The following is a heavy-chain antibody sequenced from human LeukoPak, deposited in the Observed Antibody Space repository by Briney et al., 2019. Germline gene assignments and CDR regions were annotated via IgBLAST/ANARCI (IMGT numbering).Heavy chain of an antibody. Sequence: SETLSLTCTVSGGSISSGDYYWSWLRQPPGKGLEWIAYIYYSGSTYYNPSLKSPLTISVDTAKTPLSLTLSAVTAAARAVYYCARGRYGDDDVDYWGQGTLVTVSS. V-gene: IGHV4-30-4*01. J-gene: IGHJ4*02. CDR3: ARGRYGDDDVDY. D-gene: IGHD4-17*01. CDR1: GGSISSGDYY. CDR2: IYYSGST.